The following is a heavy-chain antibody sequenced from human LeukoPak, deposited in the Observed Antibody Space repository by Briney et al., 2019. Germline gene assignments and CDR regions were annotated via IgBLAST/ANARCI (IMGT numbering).Heavy chain of an antibody. CDR2: IIPIFGTA. J-gene: IGHJ3*02. CDR1: GGTFSSYA. D-gene: IGHD3-22*01. Sequence: SVTVSCTASGGTFSSYAISWVRQAPGRGLEWMGGIIPIFGTANYAQKFQGRVTITADESTSTAYMELSSLRSEDTAVYYCARGIEIAVDYYDSSGYSNDAFDIWGQGTMVTVSS. CDR3: ARGIEIAVDYYDSSGYSNDAFDI. V-gene: IGHV1-69*13.